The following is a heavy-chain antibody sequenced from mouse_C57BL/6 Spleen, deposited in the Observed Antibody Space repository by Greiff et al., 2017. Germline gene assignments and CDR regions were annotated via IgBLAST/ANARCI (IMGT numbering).Heavy chain of an antibody. J-gene: IGHJ2*01. CDR3: ARHGGVVTTVVERDSPHWYSDD. V-gene: IGHV5-6*01. CDR2: ISSGGSYT. D-gene: IGHD1-1*01. CDR1: GFTFSSYG. Sequence: VQLKESGGDLVKPGGSLKLSCAASGFTFSSYGMSWVRQTPDKRLEWVATISSGGSYTYYPDSVKGRFTISRDNAKNTLYLQLSSLKSEDTAMYYCARHGGVVTTVVERDSPHWYSDDWGQGTTLTVSS.